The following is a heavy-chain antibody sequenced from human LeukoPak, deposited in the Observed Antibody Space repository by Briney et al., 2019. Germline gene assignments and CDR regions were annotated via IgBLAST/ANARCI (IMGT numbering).Heavy chain of an antibody. CDR1: GGSFSGYY. CDR3: AKEGYNYDILTGYPPQYNWFDP. D-gene: IGHD3-9*01. Sequence: SETLSLTCAVYGGSFSGYYWSWIRQPPGKGLEWIGEINHSGSTIYNPSLKSRVTISVDTSKNQFSLQLNSVTPEDTAVYYCAKEGYNYDILTGYPPQYNWFDPWGQGTLVTVSS. V-gene: IGHV4-34*01. CDR2: INHSGST. J-gene: IGHJ5*02.